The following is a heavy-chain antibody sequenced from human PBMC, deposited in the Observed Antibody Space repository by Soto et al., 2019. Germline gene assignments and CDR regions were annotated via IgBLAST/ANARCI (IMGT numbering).Heavy chain of an antibody. D-gene: IGHD6-19*01. CDR2: IRSKRSGGTT. V-gene: IGHV3-49*03. CDR3: ARGYSSGWYLFGYFDC. J-gene: IGHJ4*02. CDR1: GFTFGDYE. Sequence: EVQLVESGGGLVQPGRSLRLSCTASGFTFGDYEVSWFRQAPGRGLEWVGFIRSKRSGGTTDYAASVAGRFAISRDDSKSIAYLEMISLKTEDTAVYYCARGYSSGWYLFGYFDCWGQGTLVTVSS.